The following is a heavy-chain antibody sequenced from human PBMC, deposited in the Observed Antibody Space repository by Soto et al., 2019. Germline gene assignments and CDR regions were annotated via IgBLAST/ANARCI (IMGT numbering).Heavy chain of an antibody. V-gene: IGHV3-33*01. Sequence: QVHLVESGGGVVQPGRSLRLSCAASGFTFSTYGMHWVRQAPGKGLEWVALIWNHGREDSYADSVKGRFTISRDNSKNTLYRQMNGLRADDTAVYYCVRGPWLVGDVTSFDYWGQGTLVTVSS. J-gene: IGHJ4*02. CDR1: GFTFSTYG. CDR2: IWNHGRED. D-gene: IGHD6-19*01. CDR3: VRGPWLVGDVTSFDY.